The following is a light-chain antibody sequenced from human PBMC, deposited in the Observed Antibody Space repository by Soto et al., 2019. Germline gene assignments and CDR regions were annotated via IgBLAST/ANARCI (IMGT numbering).Light chain of an antibody. CDR2: DVS. CDR3: SSYTSSITYVV. V-gene: IGLV2-14*01. CDR1: SSDVGGYNY. Sequence: QSALTQPASVSGSPGQSITISCTGTSSDVGGYNYVSWYQQHPGKAPKLMIYDVSNRPSGVSNRFSGSKSGNTASLPISGLQAEYEADYYCSSYTSSITYVVFGGGTKLTVL. J-gene: IGLJ2*01.